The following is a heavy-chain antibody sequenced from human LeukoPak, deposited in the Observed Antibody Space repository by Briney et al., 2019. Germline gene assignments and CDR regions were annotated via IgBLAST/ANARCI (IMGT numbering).Heavy chain of an antibody. J-gene: IGHJ4*02. V-gene: IGHV3-53*01. CDR3: ARGFAPAYNFGVFDY. CDR2: FHTGGET. D-gene: IGHD5-24*01. CDR1: GXTVSNNY. Sequence: PGGSLRLSCSASGXTVSNNYMIWVRQAPGKGLEWVSLFHTGGETEYADSVKGRFTMSRDTSQNTVSLHMNSLRAEDTAVYYCARGFAPAYNFGVFDYWGQGTLVTVSS.